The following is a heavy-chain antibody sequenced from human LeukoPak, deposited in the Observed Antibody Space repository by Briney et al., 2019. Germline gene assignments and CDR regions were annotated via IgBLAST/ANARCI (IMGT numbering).Heavy chain of an antibody. D-gene: IGHD3-10*01. CDR2: IYHSGST. J-gene: IGHJ4*02. Sequence: PSETLSLTCTVSGGSISSGGYYWSWIRQPPGKGLEWIGYIYHSGSTYYNPSLKSRVTISVDRSKSQFSLKLSSVTAADTAVYYCARTPGAGSYYNVVRLKFDYWGQGTLVTVSS. CDR3: ARTPGAGSYYNVVRLKFDY. CDR1: GGSISSGGYY. V-gene: IGHV4-30-2*02.